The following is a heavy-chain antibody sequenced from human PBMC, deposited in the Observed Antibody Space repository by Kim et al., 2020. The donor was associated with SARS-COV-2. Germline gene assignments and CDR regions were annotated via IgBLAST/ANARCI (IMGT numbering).Heavy chain of an antibody. CDR1: GFTFSTYG. D-gene: IGHD5-18*01. CDR2: ITGNGAVT. Sequence: GGSLRLSCAASGFTFSTYGMSWVRQAPGKGLEWVSDITGNGAVTYYADSVKGRFAISRDNSKNTLYLQMNSLRAEDTAVYYCAKRGVDAVMGRLCDYWG. V-gene: IGHV3-23*01. J-gene: IGHJ4*01. CDR3: AKRGVDAVMGRLCDY.